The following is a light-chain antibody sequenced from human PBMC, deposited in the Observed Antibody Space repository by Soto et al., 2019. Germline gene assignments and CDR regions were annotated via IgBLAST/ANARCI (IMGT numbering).Light chain of an antibody. Sequence: EIVLTQSPATLSLSPGDRATLSCRASQSISSSLAWYQHKPGQAPRLLIYDASSRAAGIPARFSGSGSGTDFTLSISSLEPEDFAVYYCQHRTNWPPFTFGPGPKVDV. CDR3: QHRTNWPPFT. J-gene: IGKJ3*01. CDR2: DAS. V-gene: IGKV3-11*01. CDR1: QSISSS.